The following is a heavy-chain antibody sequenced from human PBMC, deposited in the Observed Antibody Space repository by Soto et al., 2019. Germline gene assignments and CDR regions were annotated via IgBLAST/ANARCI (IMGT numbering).Heavy chain of an antibody. CDR3: ARDLLDCSSTSCYSGQNWFDP. Sequence: QVQLVQSGAEVKKPGSSVKVSCKASGGTFSSYAISWVRQAPGQGLEWMGGIIPIFGTANYAQKFQGRVTITADKSTSKAYMELSSLRSEDTAVYYCARDLLDCSSTSCYSGQNWFDPWGQGTLVTVSS. CDR2: IIPIFGTA. CDR1: GGTFSSYA. V-gene: IGHV1-69*06. D-gene: IGHD2-2*01. J-gene: IGHJ5*02.